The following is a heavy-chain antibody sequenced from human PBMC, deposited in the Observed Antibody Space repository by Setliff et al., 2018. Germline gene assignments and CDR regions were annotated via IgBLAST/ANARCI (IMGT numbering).Heavy chain of an antibody. J-gene: IGHJ4*02. CDR3: ASGGAGFFTSGR. D-gene: IGHD3-3*01. CDR1: GGFIRDYY. V-gene: IGHV4-4*08. Sequence: SETLSLTCTVSGGFIRDYYWNWIRQSPGKGLEWIGYIYTSGGTNYNPSLKSRVTISVDASKNQFSLKLNSVTAADTAVYYCASGGAGFFTSGRWGQGTLVTVS. CDR2: IYTSGGT.